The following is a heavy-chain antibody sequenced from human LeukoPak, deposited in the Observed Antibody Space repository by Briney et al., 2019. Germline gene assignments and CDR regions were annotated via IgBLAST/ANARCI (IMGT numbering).Heavy chain of an antibody. CDR3: ALEHKKYSSFDI. Sequence: SETLSLTCTVSGGSISSYYWSWIRQPPGKGLEWIGYIYYSGSTNYNPSLKSRVTISVDTSKNQFSLKLSSVTAADTAVYYCALEHKKYSSFDIWGQGTMVTVSS. CDR2: IYYSGST. D-gene: IGHD6-6*01. J-gene: IGHJ3*02. CDR1: GGSISSYY. V-gene: IGHV4-59*12.